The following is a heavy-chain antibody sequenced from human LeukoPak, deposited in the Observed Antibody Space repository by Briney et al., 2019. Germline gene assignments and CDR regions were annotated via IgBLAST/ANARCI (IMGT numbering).Heavy chain of an antibody. Sequence: GASLRLSCAASGFTFSSYAMTWVRQAPGKGLEWISYITGDGKTKYYAPSVKGRFTISRDNAKNSVYLQMSSLRAEDTAVYYCARDLSIDYWGQGTLVTVSS. J-gene: IGHJ4*02. V-gene: IGHV3-48*03. CDR3: ARDLSIDY. CDR1: GFTFSSYA. CDR2: ITGDGKTK.